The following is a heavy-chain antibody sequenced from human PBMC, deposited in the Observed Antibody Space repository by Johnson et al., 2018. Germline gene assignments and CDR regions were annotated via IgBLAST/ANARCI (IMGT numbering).Heavy chain of an antibody. Sequence: QVQLQESGGGLVQPGGSLKLSCAASGFTFSSYGMHWVRQAPGKGLEWVAXXXXXXXXXXXXXXGKGRFTISRDNSKNTLYLQMNSLRAEDTAVYYCAKEDGGSYYRYFQHWGQGTLVTVSS. J-gene: IGHJ1*01. D-gene: IGHD1-26*01. CDR3: AKEDGGSYYRYFQH. CDR1: GFTFSSYG. V-gene: IGHV3-30*02. CDR2: XXXXXXXX.